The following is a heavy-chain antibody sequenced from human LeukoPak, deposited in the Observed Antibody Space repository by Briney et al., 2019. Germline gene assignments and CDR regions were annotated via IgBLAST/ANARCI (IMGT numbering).Heavy chain of an antibody. D-gene: IGHD3-10*01. V-gene: IGHV4-61*02. CDR1: GGSISSGSYY. Sequence: SETLSLTCTVSGGSISSGSYYWSWIRQPAGKGLEWIGRIYTSGSTNYNPSLKSRVTMSVDTSKNQFSLKLSSVTAADTAVYYCARDPRGPAGDYYYMDVWGKGTTVTVSS. J-gene: IGHJ6*03. CDR2: IYTSGST. CDR3: ARDPRGPAGDYYYMDV.